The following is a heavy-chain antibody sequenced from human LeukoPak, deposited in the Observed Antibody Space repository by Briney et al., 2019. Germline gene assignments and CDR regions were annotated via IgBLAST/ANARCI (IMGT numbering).Heavy chain of an antibody. CDR1: GGSISSSSYY. Sequence: SETLSLTCTVSGGSISSSSYYWGWIRQPPGKGLEWIGSIYYSGSTYYNPSLKSRVTISVDTSKNQFSLKLSSVTAADTAVYYWARAHWPVTARTFDYWGQGTLVTVSS. D-gene: IGHD2-21*02. J-gene: IGHJ4*02. V-gene: IGHV4-39*07. CDR2: IYYSGST. CDR3: ARAHWPVTARTFDY.